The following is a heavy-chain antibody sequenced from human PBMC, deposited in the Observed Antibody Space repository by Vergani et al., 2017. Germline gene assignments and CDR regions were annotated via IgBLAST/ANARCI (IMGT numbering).Heavy chain of an antibody. CDR3: AGTLLDDVDTAMPNVDY. J-gene: IGHJ4*02. V-gene: IGHV1-69*02. CDR1: GGTFSSYT. CDR2: VIPILGIA. Sequence: QVQLVQSGAEVKKPGSSVKVSCKASGGTFSSYTISWVRQAPGQGLEWMGRVIPILGIANYAQKFKGRVTITADKSTSTAYMELSSLRSEGTAVYYCAGTLLDDVDTAMPNVDYWGQGTLVTVSS. D-gene: IGHD5-18*01.